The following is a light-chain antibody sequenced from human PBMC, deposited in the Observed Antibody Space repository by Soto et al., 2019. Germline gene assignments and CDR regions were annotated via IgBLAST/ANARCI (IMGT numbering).Light chain of an antibody. CDR1: RSISNW. CDR2: DAS. J-gene: IGKJ4*01. V-gene: IGKV1-5*01. CDR3: QQYGSFSPLT. Sequence: DIQMTQSPSTLSASVGDRVTITCRASRSISNWLAWYQQRPGIAPKLLIFDASILQSGVPSRFSGSGSGKEFTLSISRLQTDDFATYYCQQYGSFSPLTFGGGTKVDIK.